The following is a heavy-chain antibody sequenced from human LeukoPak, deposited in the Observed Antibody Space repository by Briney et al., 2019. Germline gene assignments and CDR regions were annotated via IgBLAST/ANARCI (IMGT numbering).Heavy chain of an antibody. CDR1: GFTFNNYG. V-gene: IGHV3-30*02. CDR2: IRYNGNNQ. D-gene: IGHD3-10*01. CDR3: AKDSAFYYIDV. Sequence: GGSLRPSCAASGFTFNNYGMHWVRQAPGKGLEWVAFIRYNGNNQYYADSVKGRFTISRDNSKNTLYLQMNSLKGDDTAVYYCAKDSAFYYIDVWGKGTTVIISS. J-gene: IGHJ6*03.